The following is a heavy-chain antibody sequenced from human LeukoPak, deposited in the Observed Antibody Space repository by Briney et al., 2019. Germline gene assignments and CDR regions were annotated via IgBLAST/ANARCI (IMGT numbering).Heavy chain of an antibody. J-gene: IGHJ5*02. Sequence: GGSLRLSCAASGFTFSTYAMTWVRQAPGKGLEWVSTISGSGDSTYYADSVKGRFTISRDHSKNTLYLQMNSLRAEDTAVYYCAKGYCSGGSCGLDWFDPWGQGTLVTVSS. CDR3: AKGYCSGGSCGLDWFDP. D-gene: IGHD2-15*01. V-gene: IGHV3-23*01. CDR1: GFTFSTYA. CDR2: ISGSGDST.